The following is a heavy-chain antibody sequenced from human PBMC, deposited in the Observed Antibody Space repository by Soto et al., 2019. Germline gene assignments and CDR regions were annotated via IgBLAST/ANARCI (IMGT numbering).Heavy chain of an antibody. D-gene: IGHD4-17*01. CDR1: GGSISSGGYY. CDR3: ARDFVFRDYGGNAIGYFDY. CDR2: IYYSGST. J-gene: IGHJ4*02. V-gene: IGHV4-31*03. Sequence: QVQLQESGPGLVKPSQTLSLTCTVSGGSISSGGYYWSWIRQHPGKGLEWIGYIYYSGSTYYNPSLKSRVTISVDTSKNQFSLKLSSVTAADTAVYYCARDFVFRDYGGNAIGYFDYWGQGTLVTVSS.